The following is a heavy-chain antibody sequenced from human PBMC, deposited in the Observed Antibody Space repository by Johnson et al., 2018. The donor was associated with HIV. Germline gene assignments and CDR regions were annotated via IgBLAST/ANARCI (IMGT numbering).Heavy chain of an antibody. CDR2: ISYDGSNK. D-gene: IGHD6-13*01. CDR1: GFTFSSYA. Sequence: QVQLVESGGGVVQPGRSLRLSCAASGFTFSSYAMHWVRQAPGKGLEWVAVISYDGSNKYYADSVKGRFTISRDNYKNTLYLQMNSLRAEDTAVYYCATALGYDAFDSWGQGTMVTVSS. CDR3: ATALGYDAFDS. V-gene: IGHV3-30*04. J-gene: IGHJ3*02.